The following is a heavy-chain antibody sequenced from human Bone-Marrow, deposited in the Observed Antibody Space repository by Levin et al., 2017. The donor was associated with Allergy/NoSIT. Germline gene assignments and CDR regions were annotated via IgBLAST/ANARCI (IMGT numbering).Heavy chain of an antibody. CDR1: GFTFSSYS. J-gene: IGHJ4*02. Sequence: GESLKISCAASGFTFSSYSMNWVRQAPGKGLEWVSSISSSSSYIYYADSVKGRFTISRDNAKNSLYLQMNSLRAEDTAVYYGARDRGEWVSWELIFDYWGQGTLVTVSS. V-gene: IGHV3-21*01. CDR3: ARDRGEWVSWELIFDY. CDR2: ISSSSSYI. D-gene: IGHD1-26*01.